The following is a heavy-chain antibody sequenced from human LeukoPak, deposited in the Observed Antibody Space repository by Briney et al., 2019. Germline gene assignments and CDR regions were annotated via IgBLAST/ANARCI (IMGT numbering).Heavy chain of an antibody. J-gene: IGHJ4*02. V-gene: IGHV3-23*01. D-gene: IGHD3-10*01. CDR2: ISGSGGST. CDR3: TKGSYYYGSGAQYYFDY. Sequence: GGSLRLSCAASGFTFSSYAMSWVRQAPGKGLEWVSAISGSGGSTYYADSVKGRFTISRDNSKNTLYLQMNSLRAEDTAVYYCTKGSYYYGSGAQYYFDYWGQGTLVTVSS. CDR1: GFTFSSYA.